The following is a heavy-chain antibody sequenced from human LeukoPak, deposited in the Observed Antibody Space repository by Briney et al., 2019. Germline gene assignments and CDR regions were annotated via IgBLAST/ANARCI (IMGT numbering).Heavy chain of an antibody. CDR3: AKDRPNYYGSEGHYYRRDGDS. J-gene: IGHJ5*01. D-gene: IGHD3-10*01. CDR2: ITSRGDFT. V-gene: IGHV3-23*01. CDR1: GFMFNIYA. Sequence: AGGSLRLSCAASGFMFNIYAMSWVRQAPGKGLEWVSSITSRGDFTFYADSVKGRFTISRDNFNNTLYLQMSSLGAEDTAIYYCAKDRPNYYGSEGHYYRRDGDSWGQGTLVTVSS.